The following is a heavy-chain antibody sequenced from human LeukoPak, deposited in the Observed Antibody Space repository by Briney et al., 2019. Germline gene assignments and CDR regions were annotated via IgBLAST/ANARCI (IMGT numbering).Heavy chain of an antibody. D-gene: IGHD5-18*01. Sequence: ASVKVFCTASGGTFSSYAISWVRQAPGQGLEWMGRIIPILGIANYAQKFQGRVTITADKSTSTAYMELSSLRSEDTAVYYCASLGGYSYVFDPWGQGTLVTVSS. V-gene: IGHV1-69*04. J-gene: IGHJ5*02. CDR1: GGTFSSYA. CDR3: ASLGGYSYVFDP. CDR2: IIPILGIA.